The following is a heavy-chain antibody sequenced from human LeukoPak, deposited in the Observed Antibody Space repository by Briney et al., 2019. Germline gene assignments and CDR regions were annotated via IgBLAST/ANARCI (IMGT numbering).Heavy chain of an antibody. D-gene: IGHD4-17*01. CDR1: GFTFSGHA. CDR3: AKSMILGSTVTKTLDY. CDR2: ISGSGGTT. J-gene: IGHJ4*02. V-gene: IGHV3-23*01. Sequence: GGSLRVSCAASGFTFSGHAMSWVRQAPGKGLEWVSVISGSGGTTYYADSVKGRFTISRDNSKKTLYLQMNSLRAEDTAVYYCAKSMILGSTVTKTLDYWGQGTLVTVSS.